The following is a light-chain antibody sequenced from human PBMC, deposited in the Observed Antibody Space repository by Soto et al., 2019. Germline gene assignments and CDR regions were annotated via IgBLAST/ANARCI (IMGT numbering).Light chain of an antibody. CDR3: QQYNNLPLT. V-gene: IGKV3-15*01. Sequence: ETVMTQSPATLFVSPGERATLSCRASQSVSSNLAWYQQKPGQAPRLLIYGASTRATGIPARFSGSGSGTEFALTISSRQSEDFALYYCQQYNNLPLTFGGGTKVEIK. CDR2: GAS. CDR1: QSVSSN. J-gene: IGKJ4*01.